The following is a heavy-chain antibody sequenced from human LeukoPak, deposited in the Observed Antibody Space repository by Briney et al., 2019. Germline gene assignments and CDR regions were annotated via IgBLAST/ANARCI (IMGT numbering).Heavy chain of an antibody. J-gene: IGHJ4*02. CDR1: GFAFSTNG. V-gene: IGHV3-30*02. Sequence: GRSLRLSCGASGFAFSTNGMNWVRQAPGKGLEWVAFIRYDAANQYYADSVKGRFTISRDNSKNTLYLEMDSLRSEDTAIYHCAKDIAVSDSYFDYWGQGTLVTVTS. CDR3: AKDIAVSDSYFDY. CDR2: IRYDAANQ. D-gene: IGHD6-19*01.